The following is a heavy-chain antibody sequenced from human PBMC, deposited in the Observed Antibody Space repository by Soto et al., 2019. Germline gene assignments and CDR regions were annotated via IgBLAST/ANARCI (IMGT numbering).Heavy chain of an antibody. V-gene: IGHV3-48*01. J-gene: IGHJ4*02. CDR1: GFTFSSYS. D-gene: IGHD2-8*01. CDR3: ARDYSKAVNGPNFDY. Sequence: PGGSLRLSCAASGFTFSSYSMNWVRQAPGKGLEWVSYISSSSSTIYYADSVKGRFTISRDNAKNSLYLQMNSLRAEDTAVYYCARDYSKAVNGPNFDYWGQGTLVTVSS. CDR2: ISSSSSTI.